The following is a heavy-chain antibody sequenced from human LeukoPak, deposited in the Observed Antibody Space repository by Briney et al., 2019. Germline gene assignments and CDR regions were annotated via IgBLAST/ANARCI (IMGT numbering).Heavy chain of an antibody. J-gene: IGHJ4*02. Sequence: PGGSLRLSCAASGFTFNTYGMSWVRQGPGKGLEWVSAISDNGLSTYTADSVKGRFTISRDNSKNTVYLQMNSLRAEDTAVYYCARDKDYGSGTFDYWGQGTLVTVSS. D-gene: IGHD3-10*01. V-gene: IGHV3-23*01. CDR2: ISDNGLST. CDR3: ARDKDYGSGTFDY. CDR1: GFTFNTYG.